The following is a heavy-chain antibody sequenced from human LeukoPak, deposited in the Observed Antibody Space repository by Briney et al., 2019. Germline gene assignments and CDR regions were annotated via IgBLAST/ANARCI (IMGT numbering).Heavy chain of an antibody. Sequence: ASVKVSCKASGYTFTGYYMHWVRQAPGQGLEWMGRIDPNSGGTNSAQKFQGRVTMTRDTSISTAYMELSRLRSDDTAVYYCARDQPNYDFWSGNFDYWGQGTLVTVSS. V-gene: IGHV1-2*06. J-gene: IGHJ4*02. CDR2: IDPNSGGT. CDR3: ARDQPNYDFWSGNFDY. D-gene: IGHD3-3*01. CDR1: GYTFTGYY.